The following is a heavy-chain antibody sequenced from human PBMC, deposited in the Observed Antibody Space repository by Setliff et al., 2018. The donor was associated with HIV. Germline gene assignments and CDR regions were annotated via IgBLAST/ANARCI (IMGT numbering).Heavy chain of an antibody. CDR3: ARTLEAATMVSLYYHYYYYMDV. Sequence: KTSETLSLTCTVSGGSISSNYWSWIRQPPGQGLEWIGYIYSSGSTNYNPSLKSRVTISVDTSKNLFALNLTSVTAADTAVYFCARTLEAATMVSLYYHYYYYMDVWGKGTTVTVSS. D-gene: IGHD3-10*01. J-gene: IGHJ6*03. V-gene: IGHV4-59*01. CDR1: GGSISSNY. CDR2: IYSSGST.